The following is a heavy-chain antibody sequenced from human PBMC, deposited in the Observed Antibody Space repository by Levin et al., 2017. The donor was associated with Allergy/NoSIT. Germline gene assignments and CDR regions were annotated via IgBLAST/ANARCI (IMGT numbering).Heavy chain of an antibody. CDR2: ISGSGGST. Sequence: GESLKISCAASGFTFSSYAMSWVRQAPGKGLEWVSAISGSGGSTYYADSVKGRFTISRDNSKNTLYLQMNSLRAEDTAVYYCAKGRSPFDYWGQGTLVTVSS. V-gene: IGHV3-23*01. CDR3: AKGRSPFDY. CDR1: GFTFSSYA. D-gene: IGHD3-3*01. J-gene: IGHJ4*02.